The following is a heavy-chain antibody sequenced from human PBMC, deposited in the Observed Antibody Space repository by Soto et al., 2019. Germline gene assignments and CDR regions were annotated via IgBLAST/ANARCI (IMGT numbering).Heavy chain of an antibody. CDR3: ARGVFLGYYYSGMDV. CDR2: IYYSGST. V-gene: IGHV4-31*03. D-gene: IGHD3-3*01. CDR1: GGSISSGGYY. J-gene: IGHJ6*02. Sequence: SETLSLTCTVSGGSISSGGYYWSWIRQHPGKGLEWIGYIYYSGSTYYNPSLKSRVTISVDTSKNQFSLKLSSVTAADTAVYYCARGVFLGYYYSGMDVWGQGTTVTVSS.